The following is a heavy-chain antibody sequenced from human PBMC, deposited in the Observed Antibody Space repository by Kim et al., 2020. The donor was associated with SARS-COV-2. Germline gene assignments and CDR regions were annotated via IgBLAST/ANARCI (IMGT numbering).Heavy chain of an antibody. D-gene: IGHD5-12*01. CDR3: ARGYGYSGFSARNWFDP. V-gene: IGHV5-51*01. Sequence: GESLKISCKGSGYSFTSFWIGWVRQMPGKGLEWMGIIYPGDSDTRYSPSFQGQVTISADKSISTAYLQWSSLKASDTAMYYCARGYGYSGFSARNWFDPWGQGTPVTVSS. CDR1: GYSFTSFW. CDR2: IYPGDSDT. J-gene: IGHJ5*02.